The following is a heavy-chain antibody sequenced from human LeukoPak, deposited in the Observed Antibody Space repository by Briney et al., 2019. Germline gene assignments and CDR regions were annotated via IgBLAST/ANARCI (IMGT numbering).Heavy chain of an antibody. CDR3: ARHSGNHLRAFDI. Sequence: SETLSLTCTVSGYSISSGYYWGWIRQPPGKGLEWIGSIYYSGSTYYNPSLKSRVTISVDTSKNQFSLKLSSVTAADTAVYYCARHSGNHLRAFDIWGQGTMVTVSS. CDR1: GYSISSGYY. CDR2: IYYSGST. J-gene: IGHJ3*02. V-gene: IGHV4-38-2*02. D-gene: IGHD1-26*01.